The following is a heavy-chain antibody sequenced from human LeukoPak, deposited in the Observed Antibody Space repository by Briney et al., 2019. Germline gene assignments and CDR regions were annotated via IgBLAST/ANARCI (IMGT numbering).Heavy chain of an antibody. CDR1: GFTFSSYT. J-gene: IGHJ4*02. V-gene: IGHV3-48*02. CDR3: ARGGGDTGYSRSWYFY. D-gene: IGHD6-13*01. Sequence: GGSLRLSCAASGFTFSSYTMNWVRQAPGKGLEWVSYISSTDISSSSSNIHYADSVKGRFTISRDNAKNSLYLQMNSLRDEDTAVYYCARGGGDTGYSRSWYFYWGQGTLVTVSS. CDR2: ISSTDISSSSSNI.